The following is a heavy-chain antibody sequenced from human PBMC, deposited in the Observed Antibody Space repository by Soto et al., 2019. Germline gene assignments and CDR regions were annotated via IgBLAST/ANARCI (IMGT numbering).Heavy chain of an antibody. J-gene: IGHJ6*02. D-gene: IGHD4-17*01. CDR2: INSDGNST. CDR1: GFTFSSYW. V-gene: IGHV3-74*01. Sequence: GGSLRLSCAASGFTFSSYWMHWVRQAPGKGLVWVSRINSDGNSTSYADSVMGRFTISRGNAKNTLYLQMNSLRAEDTAVYYCARSRSYGDYRESYYYFAMDVWGQGTTVTVSS. CDR3: ARSRSYGDYRESYYYFAMDV.